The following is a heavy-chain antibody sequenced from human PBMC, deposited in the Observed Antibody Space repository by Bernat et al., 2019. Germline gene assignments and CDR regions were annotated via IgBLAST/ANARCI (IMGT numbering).Heavy chain of an antibody. CDR2: INAGNGNT. CDR1: GYTFTSYA. Sequence: QVQLVQSGAEVKKPGASVKVSCKASGYTFTSYAMHWVRQAPGQRLDWMGWINAGNGNTKYSQKFQGRVTITRDTSASTAYMELSSLRSEDTAVYYCARDGVSRDTAMVPYYYYYGMDVWGQGTTVTVSS. D-gene: IGHD5-18*01. CDR3: ARDGVSRDTAMVPYYYYYGMDV. J-gene: IGHJ6*02. V-gene: IGHV1-3*01.